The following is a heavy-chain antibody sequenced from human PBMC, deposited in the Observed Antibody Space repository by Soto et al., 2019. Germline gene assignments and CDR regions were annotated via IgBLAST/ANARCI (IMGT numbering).Heavy chain of an antibody. D-gene: IGHD6-6*01. CDR3: ARAPNPQIGSSSWWYFDL. CDR2: IYYSGST. CDR1: GGSISSSSYY. Sequence: QLQLQESGPGLVKPSETLSLTCTVSGGSISSSSYYWGWIRQPPGKGLAWIGSIYYSGSTYYNPSLKSRVTISVDTSKNQFSLKLSSVTAADTAVYYCARAPNPQIGSSSWWYFDLWGRGTLVTVSS. J-gene: IGHJ2*01. V-gene: IGHV4-39*01.